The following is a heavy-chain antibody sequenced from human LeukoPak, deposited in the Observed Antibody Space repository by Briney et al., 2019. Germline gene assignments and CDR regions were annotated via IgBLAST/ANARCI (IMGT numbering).Heavy chain of an antibody. J-gene: IGHJ4*02. CDR1: GGSISSSSYY. CDR3: ARGFGYYGSSGYCFDY. D-gene: IGHD3-22*01. Sequence: SETLSLTCTVSGGSISSSSYYWGWIRQPPGKGLEWIGSIYYSGSTYYNPSLKSRVTISVDTSKNQFSLKLSSVTAADTAVYYCARGFGYYGSSGYCFDYWGQGTLVTVSS. V-gene: IGHV4-39*01. CDR2: IYYSGST.